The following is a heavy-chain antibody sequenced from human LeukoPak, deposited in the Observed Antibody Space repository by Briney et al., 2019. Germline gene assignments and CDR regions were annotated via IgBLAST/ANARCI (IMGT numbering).Heavy chain of an antibody. CDR3: ARDMTDWWFDP. J-gene: IGHJ5*02. Sequence: SETLSITCTVSGGSISSGGYYWSWIRQHPGKGLEWIGYIYYSGSTHYNPSLKSRVTISVDTSKNQFSLKLSSVTAADTAVYYCARDMTDWWFDPWGQGTLVTVSS. D-gene: IGHD3-9*01. CDR2: IYYSGST. V-gene: IGHV4-31*03. CDR1: GGSISSGGYY.